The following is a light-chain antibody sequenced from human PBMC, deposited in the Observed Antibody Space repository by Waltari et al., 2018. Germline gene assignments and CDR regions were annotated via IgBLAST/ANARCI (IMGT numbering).Light chain of an antibody. Sequence: EIVLTQSPGTLSLSPGERATRSCRASQSVSRALAWYQQKPGQAPRLLISGASNRATGIPDRFSGSGSGTDFSLTISSLEPEDFAVYYCQHYVRLPATFGQGTKVEIK. CDR1: QSVSRA. CDR2: GAS. V-gene: IGKV3-20*01. J-gene: IGKJ1*01. CDR3: QHYVRLPAT.